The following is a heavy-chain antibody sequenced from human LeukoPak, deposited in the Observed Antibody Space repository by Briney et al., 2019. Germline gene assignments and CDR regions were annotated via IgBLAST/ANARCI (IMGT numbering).Heavy chain of an antibody. CDR2: INAGNGNT. J-gene: IGHJ4*02. CDR3: ARGDGYYPIDY. D-gene: IGHD5-18*01. CDR1: GYTFTNYA. V-gene: IGHV1-3*01. Sequence: ASVKVSCKASGYTFTNYAMHWVRQAPGQRPEWMGWINAGNGNTKYSQKFQGRVTITRDTSASTVYMELSSLRSEDTAVYYCARGDGYYPIDYWGQGTLVTVSS.